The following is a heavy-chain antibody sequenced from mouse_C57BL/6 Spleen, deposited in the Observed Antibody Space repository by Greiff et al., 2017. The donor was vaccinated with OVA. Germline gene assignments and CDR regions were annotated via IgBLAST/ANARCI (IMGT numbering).Heavy chain of an antibody. CDR2: IYPRSGNT. J-gene: IGHJ2*01. CDR1: GYTFTSYG. CDR3: ARREFDY. V-gene: IGHV1-81*01. Sequence: QVQLQQSGAELARPGASVKLSCKASGYTFTSYGISWVKQRTGQGLEWIGEIYPRSGNTYYTEQFKGKATLTADKSSSTAYMELRSLTSEDSAVYFCARREFDYWGQGTTLTVSA.